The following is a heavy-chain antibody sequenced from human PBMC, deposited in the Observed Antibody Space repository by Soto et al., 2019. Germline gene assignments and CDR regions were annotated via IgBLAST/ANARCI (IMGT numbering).Heavy chain of an antibody. V-gene: IGHV1-18*01. Sequence: ASVKVSCKASGYTFTSYGISWVRQAPGQGLEWMGWISAYNGNTNYAQKLQGRVTMTTDTSTSTAYMELRSLRSDDTAVYYCARDEAALADDSSGYGAFDIWGQGTMVTVSS. CDR2: ISAYNGNT. J-gene: IGHJ3*02. CDR3: ARDEAALADDSSGYGAFDI. D-gene: IGHD3-22*01. CDR1: GYTFTSYG.